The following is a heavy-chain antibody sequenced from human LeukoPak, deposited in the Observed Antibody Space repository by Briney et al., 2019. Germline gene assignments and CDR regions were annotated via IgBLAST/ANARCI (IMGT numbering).Heavy chain of an antibody. CDR1: GFTVSSNY. V-gene: IGHV3-53*01. CDR2: IHSVGDT. J-gene: IGHJ4*02. CDR3: ARQGTGLDY. Sequence: GSLRHSCKVSGFTVSSNYMSWVRQAPGKGLEWVSIIHSVGDTFYADSVKGRFTISRDNSNNMVYLQMNSLTVEDTAVYYCARQGTGLDYWGQGTLVTVSS. D-gene: IGHD1-1*01.